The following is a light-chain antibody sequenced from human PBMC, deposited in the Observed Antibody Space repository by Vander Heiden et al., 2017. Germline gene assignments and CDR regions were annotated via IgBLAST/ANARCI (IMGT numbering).Light chain of an antibody. CDR1: SSNIGSGA. CDR2: KND. CDR3: ASWDDSLNGPV. Sequence: QSVLTQPPSVSGTPGQRVTISCSGSSSNIGSGAVNWYQQLPGTAPRLLIYKNDERPSGVPDRFSGSKSGTSASLAISGLQSEDEADYSCASWDDSLNGPVFGGGTKLTVL. V-gene: IGLV1-44*01. J-gene: IGLJ3*02.